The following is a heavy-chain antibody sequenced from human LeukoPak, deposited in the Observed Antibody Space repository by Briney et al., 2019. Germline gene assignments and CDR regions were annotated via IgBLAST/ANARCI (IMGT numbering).Heavy chain of an antibody. CDR3: ASSGSWYPRGDY. CDR1: GSTFTNYW. V-gene: IGHV5-51*01. CDR2: IHPGDSDT. D-gene: IGHD6-13*01. J-gene: IGHJ4*02. Sequence: PGESLQISCQGSGSTFTNYWIAWVRQMPGKGLEWMGIIHPGDSDTRYSPSFQGQVTISVHKSITNAYLQWSSLKASDTAMYYCASSGSWYPRGDYWGQGTLVTVSS.